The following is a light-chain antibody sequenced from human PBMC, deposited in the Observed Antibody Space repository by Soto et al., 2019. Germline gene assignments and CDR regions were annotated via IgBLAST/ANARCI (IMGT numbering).Light chain of an antibody. J-gene: IGKJ1*01. Sequence: DIQMTQSPSSLSASVGDRVTITCRASQSISSYLNWYQQKPGKAPKLLIYAASSLQSGVPSRFSGSGSGTDFTLTISSLQPEDFATYYCQQSYSTPVGFGQGTKWISN. CDR2: AAS. CDR3: QQSYSTPVG. CDR1: QSISSY. V-gene: IGKV1-39*01.